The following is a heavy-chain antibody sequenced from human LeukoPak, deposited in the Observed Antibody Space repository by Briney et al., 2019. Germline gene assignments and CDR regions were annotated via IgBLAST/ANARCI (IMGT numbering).Heavy chain of an antibody. D-gene: IGHD2-15*01. CDR2: INSDGSSR. CDR3: AREIAAYCSGGSCHNWFDP. V-gene: IGHV3-74*01. Sequence: PGGSLRLSCAASGFTFSSYRMHWVRQAPGKGLVWVSRINSDGSSRYYADSVKGRFTISRDNAKNSLYLQMNSLRAEDTAVYYCAREIAAYCSGGSCHNWFDPWGQGTLVTVSS. CDR1: GFTFSSYR. J-gene: IGHJ5*02.